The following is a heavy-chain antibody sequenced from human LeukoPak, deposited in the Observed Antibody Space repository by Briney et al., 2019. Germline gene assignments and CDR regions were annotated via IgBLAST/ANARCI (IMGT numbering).Heavy chain of an antibody. CDR2: IWYDGSNR. J-gene: IGHJ4*02. V-gene: IGHV3-33*06. Sequence: GGSLRLSCAASGFTFSSYEMNWVRQAPGKGLEWVAVIWYDGSNRQYADSVKGRFTISRDNSKNTLYLQMNSLRAEDTAVYYCAKFGVSITMVPLYYFDYWGQGTLVTVSS. D-gene: IGHD3-10*01. CDR1: GFTFSSYE. CDR3: AKFGVSITMVPLYYFDY.